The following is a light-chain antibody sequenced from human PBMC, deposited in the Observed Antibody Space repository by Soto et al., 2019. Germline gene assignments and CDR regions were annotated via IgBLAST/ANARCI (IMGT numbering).Light chain of an antibody. J-gene: IGKJ2*01. CDR3: QQYGSSF. CDR1: QSVSSSY. Sequence: EIVLTQSPGTLSLSPGERATLSCRASQSVSSSYLAWYQQKPGQAPRLLIYGASSRATGIPDRFSGSGSGTDFTLTISRLEPEDFAVYYCQQYGSSFFCQGTKLEIK. CDR2: GAS. V-gene: IGKV3-20*01.